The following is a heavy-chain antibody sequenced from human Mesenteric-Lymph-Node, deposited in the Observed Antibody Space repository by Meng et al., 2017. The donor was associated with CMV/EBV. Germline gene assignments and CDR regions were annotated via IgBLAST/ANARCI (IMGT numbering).Heavy chain of an antibody. D-gene: IGHD1-26*01. J-gene: IGHJ4*02. V-gene: IGHV1-2*02. CDR3: ARDLVGATLIEWGARDVRGGYLDY. CDR1: GYTFTDYY. Sequence: ASVKVSCKASGYTFTDYYMHWVRQAPGQGLGWMGWINPKSGGTNYAQNFQGRVTMTRDTSITTAYTELSRLRSDDTAVYYWARDLVGATLIEWGARDVRGGYLDYWGQGTLVTVSS. CDR2: INPKSGGT.